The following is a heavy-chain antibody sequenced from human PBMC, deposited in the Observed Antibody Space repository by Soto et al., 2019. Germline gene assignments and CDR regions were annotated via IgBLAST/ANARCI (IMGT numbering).Heavy chain of an antibody. J-gene: IGHJ3*02. Sequence: ETLSLTCTVSGGSISSSSYYWVWVRQSPGKGLEWVANIKPDGSQKWYVDSVKGRFTISRDNAKKSLYLQMNSLRADDTAVYYCARGDYYDSSGPFSDAFDIWGQGTMVTVSS. CDR1: GGSISSSSYY. V-gene: IGHV3-7*04. CDR2: IKPDGSQK. CDR3: ARGDYYDSSGPFSDAFDI. D-gene: IGHD3-22*01.